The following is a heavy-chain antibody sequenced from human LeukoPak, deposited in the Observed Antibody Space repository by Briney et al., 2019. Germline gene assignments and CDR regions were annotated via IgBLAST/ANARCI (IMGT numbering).Heavy chain of an antibody. J-gene: IGHJ4*02. CDR1: GFTFSSYG. Sequence: GGSLRLSCAASGFTFSSYGMHWVRQAPGKGLEWVAFIRYDGSNKYYADSVKGRFTISRDNSKNTLYLQMNSLRAEDTAVYYCARVVRRFGEFDYWGQGTLVTVSS. CDR3: ARVVRRFGEFDY. V-gene: IGHV3-30*02. D-gene: IGHD3-10*01. CDR2: IRYDGSNK.